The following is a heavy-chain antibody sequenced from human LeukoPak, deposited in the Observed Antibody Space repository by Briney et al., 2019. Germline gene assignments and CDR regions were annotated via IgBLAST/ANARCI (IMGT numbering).Heavy chain of an antibody. J-gene: IGHJ3*02. V-gene: IGHV3-53*01. CDR3: ARGGRGSAAVVAPRSFDI. CDR2: IYTGGNS. D-gene: IGHD3-22*01. CDR1: GFTVSSTH. Sequence: GGSLRLCCAASGFTVSSTHMVWVRQAPGKGLEWVSVIYTGGNSYYAGSVQGRFIISRDISKNTLYLQMNSLRAEDSALYYCARGGRGSAAVVAPRSFDIWGQGTMVTVSS.